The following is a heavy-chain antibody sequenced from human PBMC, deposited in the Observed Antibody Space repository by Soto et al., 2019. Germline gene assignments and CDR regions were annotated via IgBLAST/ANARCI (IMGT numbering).Heavy chain of an antibody. V-gene: IGHV3-23*01. CDR1: GFTLSSSA. Sequence: GGSLRLSCAASGFTLSSSAMTWVRQASGKGLEWVSAISGGGTVTYYTDSVKGRFTISRDNSKNTLYLQMNSLRAEDTAVYYCTRNTSGRQGSAFDIWGQGTMVTVSS. J-gene: IGHJ3*02. D-gene: IGHD6-19*01. CDR2: ISGGGTVT. CDR3: TRNTSGRQGSAFDI.